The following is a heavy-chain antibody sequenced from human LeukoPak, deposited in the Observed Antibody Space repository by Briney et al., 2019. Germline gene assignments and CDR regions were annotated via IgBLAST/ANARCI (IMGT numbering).Heavy chain of an antibody. CDR2: IKSKTDGGTT. CDR3: TTGYNGVCFY. CDR1: GFTFNNYA. V-gene: IGHV3-15*01. D-gene: IGHD2-8*01. Sequence: PGGSLRLSCAASGFTFNNYAMSWVRQAPGKGLEWVGRIKSKTDGGTTDYAAPVKGRFTISRDDSKNTLYLQMNSLKTEDTAVYYCTTGYNGVCFYWGQGTLVTVSS. J-gene: IGHJ4*02.